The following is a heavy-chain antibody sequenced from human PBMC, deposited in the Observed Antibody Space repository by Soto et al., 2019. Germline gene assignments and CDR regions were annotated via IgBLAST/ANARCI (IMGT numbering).Heavy chain of an antibody. V-gene: IGHV3-33*01. CDR2: IWYDGSNK. CDR1: GFTFSSYG. Sequence: GGSLRLSCAASGFTFSSYGMHWVRQAPGKGLEWVAVIWYDGSNKYYADSVKGRFTISRDNSKNTLYLQMNSLRAEDTAVYYCARDYDFWSITDVWGQGTTVTVSS. CDR3: ARDYDFWSITDV. D-gene: IGHD3-3*01. J-gene: IGHJ6*02.